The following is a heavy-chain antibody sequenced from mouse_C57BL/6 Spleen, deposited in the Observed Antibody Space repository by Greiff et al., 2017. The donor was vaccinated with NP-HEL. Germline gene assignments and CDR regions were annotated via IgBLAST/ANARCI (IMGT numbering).Heavy chain of an antibody. CDR2: IYPGDGDT. V-gene: IGHV1-82*01. Sequence: VHLVESGPELVKPGASVKISCKASGYAFSSSWMNWVKQRPGKGLEWIGRIYPGDGDTNYNGKFKGKATLTADKSSSTAYMQLSSLTSEDSAVYFCARRDLGYAMDYWGQGTSVTVSS. CDR1: GYAFSSSW. J-gene: IGHJ4*01. D-gene: IGHD3-3*01. CDR3: ARRDLGYAMDY.